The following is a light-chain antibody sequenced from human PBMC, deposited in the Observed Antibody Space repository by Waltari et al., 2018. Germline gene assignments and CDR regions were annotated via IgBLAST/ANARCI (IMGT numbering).Light chain of an antibody. CDR1: QSVGTS. Sequence: EVVLTQSPGTLSLSPGERATLACRASQSVGTSLAWYQQKPGQAPRLLIYGASRRATGIPDRFSGSGSGTDFSLTISRLEPEDFAVYYCQHYVRLPATFGQRTKVEV. CDR2: GAS. CDR3: QHYVRLPAT. V-gene: IGKV3-20*01. J-gene: IGKJ1*01.